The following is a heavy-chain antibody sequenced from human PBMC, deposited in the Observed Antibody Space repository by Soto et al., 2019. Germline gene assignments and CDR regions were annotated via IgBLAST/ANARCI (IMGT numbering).Heavy chain of an antibody. CDR3: AIVGTVGPTSDY. Sequence: GASVKVSCKASGYTFTSYHMHWVRQAPGQRLERMGIISPSDGSSSYAEKFQGRVSMTRDTSTSTVYMELSSLRSEVTAVYYCAIVGTVGPTSDYWGQGTLVTVSS. V-gene: IGHV1-46*01. J-gene: IGHJ4*02. D-gene: IGHD1-26*01. CDR1: GYTFTSYH. CDR2: ISPSDGSS.